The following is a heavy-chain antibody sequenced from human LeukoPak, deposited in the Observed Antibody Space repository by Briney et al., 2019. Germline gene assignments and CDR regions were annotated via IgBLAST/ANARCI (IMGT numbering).Heavy chain of an antibody. CDR3: AKDHGDIVVVPAAIRSYYYYYMDV. Sequence: GGSLRLSCAASEFTFSNYGMHWVRQAPGKGLEWVAFIRYDGSNKYYADSVKGRFTISRDNSKNTLYLQMNSLRAEDTAVYYCAKDHGDIVVVPAAIRSYYYYYMDVWGKGTTVTVSS. CDR2: IRYDGSNK. V-gene: IGHV3-30*02. J-gene: IGHJ6*03. CDR1: EFTFSNYG. D-gene: IGHD2-2*02.